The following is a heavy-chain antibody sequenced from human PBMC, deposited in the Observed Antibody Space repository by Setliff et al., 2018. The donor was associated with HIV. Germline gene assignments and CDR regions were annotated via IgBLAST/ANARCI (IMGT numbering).Heavy chain of an antibody. V-gene: IGHV4-28*06. Sequence: PSETLSLTCTVSGDSISSTNWWGWIRQPPGKGLEWVGYVYSTGSTNYNPSLKSRVTMSVDTSKSHFSLKLSSVTALDTAVYYCARKLPGMGYFDYWGQGTLVTVSS. J-gene: IGHJ4*02. CDR1: GDSISSTNW. CDR3: ARKLPGMGYFDY. CDR2: VYSTGST. D-gene: IGHD1-26*01.